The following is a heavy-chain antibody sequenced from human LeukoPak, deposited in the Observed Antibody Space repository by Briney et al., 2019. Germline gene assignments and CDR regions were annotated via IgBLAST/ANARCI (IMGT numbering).Heavy chain of an antibody. D-gene: IGHD3-22*01. CDR3: ARDSSGYYSGFDY. Sequence: ASVKVSCKASGYTFTGYYMHLVRQAPGQGLEWMGWINPNSGGTNYAQKFQGRVTMTRDTSISTAYMELSRLRSNDTAVYYCARDSSGYYSGFDYWGQGTLVTVSS. CDR2: INPNSGGT. J-gene: IGHJ4*02. CDR1: GYTFTGYY. V-gene: IGHV1-2*02.